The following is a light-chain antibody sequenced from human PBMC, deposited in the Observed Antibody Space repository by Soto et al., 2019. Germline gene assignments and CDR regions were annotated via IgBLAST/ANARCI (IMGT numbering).Light chain of an antibody. CDR1: QSVSTNY. Sequence: EIVLTQSPGTLSLSPGERATLSCRASQSVSTNYLAWYQRKPGQAPRLLIYGASSRATDIPNRFSGSGSGTDLTLTITRPKAEDFAVYYCQQYGSSPPTFGQGTKVEIK. CDR3: QQYGSSPPT. J-gene: IGKJ1*01. CDR2: GAS. V-gene: IGKV3-20*01.